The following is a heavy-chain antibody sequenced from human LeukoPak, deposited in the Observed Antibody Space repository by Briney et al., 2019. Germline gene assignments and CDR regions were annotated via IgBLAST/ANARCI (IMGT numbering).Heavy chain of an antibody. Sequence: ASVNVSCKASGYTFTGYYMHWVRQAPGQGLEWMGIINPSGGSTSYAQKFQGRVTMTRDTSTSTVYMELSSLRSEDTAVYYCARSSFGDWWFDPWGQGTLVTVSS. CDR3: ARSSFGDWWFDP. CDR1: GYTFTGYY. V-gene: IGHV1-46*01. J-gene: IGHJ5*02. D-gene: IGHD3-10*01. CDR2: INPSGGST.